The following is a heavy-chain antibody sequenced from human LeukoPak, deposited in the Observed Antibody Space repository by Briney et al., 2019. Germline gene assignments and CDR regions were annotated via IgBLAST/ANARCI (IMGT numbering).Heavy chain of an antibody. Sequence: ASVKVSCKASGYTFTGYHMHWVRQAPGQGLEWMGWINPNSGGTNYAQKFQGRVTMTRDTSISTAYMELSRLRSDDTAVYYCARALRSGSYYEVDSWGQGTLVTVSS. CDR2: INPNSGGT. V-gene: IGHV1-2*02. D-gene: IGHD1-26*01. CDR1: GYTFTGYH. J-gene: IGHJ4*02. CDR3: ARALRSGSYYEVDS.